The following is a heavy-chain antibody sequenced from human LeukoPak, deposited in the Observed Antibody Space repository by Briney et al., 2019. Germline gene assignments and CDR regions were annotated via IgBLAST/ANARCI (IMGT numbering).Heavy chain of an antibody. CDR1: GFTFSSYS. D-gene: IGHD3-10*01. CDR2: ISSSSSYI. J-gene: IGHJ4*02. Sequence: GGSLRLSCAASGFTFSSYSMNWVRQAPGKGLEWVSSISSSSSYIYCADSVKGRFTISRDNAKNSLYLQMNSLRAEDTAVYYCARDPDYSSGGVRGVIRWGQGTLVTVSS. CDR3: ARDPDYSSGGVRGVIR. V-gene: IGHV3-21*01.